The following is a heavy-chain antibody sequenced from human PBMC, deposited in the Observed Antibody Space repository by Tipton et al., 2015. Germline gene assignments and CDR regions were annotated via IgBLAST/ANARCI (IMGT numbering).Heavy chain of an antibody. CDR1: GGSISNGGYY. Sequence: TLSLTCTVSGGSISNGGYYWSWIRQYPEKGLEWIGHINYRGTTHYNPSLQSRVTMSVDTSKNHFSLNLTSVTAADTAVYYCARQPYDYVWGSSRWGAFDYWGQGTLVTVSS. D-gene: IGHD3-16*02. CDR2: INYRGTT. CDR3: ARQPYDYVWGSSRWGAFDY. V-gene: IGHV4-31*03. J-gene: IGHJ4*02.